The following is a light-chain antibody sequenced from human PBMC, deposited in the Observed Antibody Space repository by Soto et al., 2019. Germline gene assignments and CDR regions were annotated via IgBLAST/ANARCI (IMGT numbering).Light chain of an antibody. CDR1: NSNIGSNT. J-gene: IGLJ1*01. V-gene: IGLV1-44*01. CDR2: YDN. Sequence: QSVLTQPPSASGTPGQRVTISCSGSNSNIGSNTVNWYQQLPGTAPQLLIYYDNLRPSGVPDRISGSKSGTSASLAISGLQSDDEADYYCAAWDDSLNGRVFGTGTKLTVL. CDR3: AAWDDSLNGRV.